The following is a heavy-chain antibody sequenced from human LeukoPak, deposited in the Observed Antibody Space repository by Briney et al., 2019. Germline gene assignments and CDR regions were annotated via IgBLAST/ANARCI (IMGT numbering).Heavy chain of an antibody. V-gene: IGHV3-30-3*01. CDR2: ISYDGSNK. CDR3: ASDSYTAGYYYDSSGYLDY. J-gene: IGHJ4*02. D-gene: IGHD3-22*01. CDR1: GFTFSSYA. Sequence: PGRSLRLSCAASGFTFSSYAMHWVRQAPGKGLEWAAVISYDGSNKYYADSVKGRFTISRDNSKNTLYLQMNSLRAEDTAVYYCASDSYTAGYYYDSSGYLDYWGQGTLVTVSS.